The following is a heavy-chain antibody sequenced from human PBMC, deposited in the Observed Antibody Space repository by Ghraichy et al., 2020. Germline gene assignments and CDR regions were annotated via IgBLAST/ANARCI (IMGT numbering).Heavy chain of an antibody. Sequence: SETLSLTRTVSGDSIGTHYWSWIRQPPGKRPEWLGYVFYTGNPNYSPSLKSRLTVSLDTSKNQFSLNLTSVTAADTAVYYCARGKDHLLCPFDTWGQGILVTVSS. D-gene: IGHD2-2*01. J-gene: IGHJ4*02. V-gene: IGHV4-59*11. CDR1: GDSIGTHY. CDR2: VFYTGNP. CDR3: ARGKDHLLCPFDT.